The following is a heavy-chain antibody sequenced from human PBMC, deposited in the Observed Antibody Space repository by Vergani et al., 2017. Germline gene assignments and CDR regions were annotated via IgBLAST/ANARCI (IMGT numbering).Heavy chain of an antibody. CDR3: AKDNVPGYYDSSGYCDY. D-gene: IGHD3-22*01. Sequence: EVQLVESGGGLVQPGGSLRLSCAASGFTFSRHWMHWVRQAPGKGLVWVSRVNPEGTNTPYADSVKGRFTISRDNAKNMMYLQLNSLRAEDTAVYYCAKDNVPGYYDSSGYCDYWGQGTLVTVSS. V-gene: IGHV3-74*01. CDR1: GFTFSRHW. J-gene: IGHJ4*02. CDR2: VNPEGTNT.